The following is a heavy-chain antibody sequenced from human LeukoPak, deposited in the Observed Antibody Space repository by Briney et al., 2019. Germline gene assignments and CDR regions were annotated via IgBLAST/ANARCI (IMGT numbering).Heavy chain of an antibody. D-gene: IGHD3-9*01. CDR3: ARDYAPYDILTGYLTVEYFDY. Sequence: PGGSLRLSCAASGFTFSSYAMSWVRQAPGKGLEWVSSISSSSSYIYYADSVKGRFTISRDNAKNSLYLQMNSLRAEDTAVYYCARDYAPYDILTGYLTVEYFDYWGQGTLVTVSS. CDR1: GFTFSSYA. CDR2: ISSSSSYI. J-gene: IGHJ4*02. V-gene: IGHV3-21*01.